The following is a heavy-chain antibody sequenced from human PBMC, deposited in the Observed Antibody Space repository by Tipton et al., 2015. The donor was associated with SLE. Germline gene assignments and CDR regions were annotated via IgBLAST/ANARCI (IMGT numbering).Heavy chain of an antibody. Sequence: SLRLSCAASGFNPSSYSMNWVRQAPGKGLEWVSYISSSSTISYADSVKGRFTISKDNAKNSLYLQMNGLRAEDTAVYYCVRILYGSGSYGCFDYWGQGTLVTVSS. CDR2: ISSSSTI. D-gene: IGHD3-10*01. V-gene: IGHV3-48*01. J-gene: IGHJ4*02. CDR1: GFNPSSYS. CDR3: VRILYGSGSYGCFDY.